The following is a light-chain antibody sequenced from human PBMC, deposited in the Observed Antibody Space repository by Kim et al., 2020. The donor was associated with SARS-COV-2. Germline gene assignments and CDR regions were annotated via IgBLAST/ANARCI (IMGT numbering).Light chain of an antibody. CDR2: GAS. V-gene: IGKV3-20*01. J-gene: IGKJ1*01. Sequence: LSPGERATLSCRASQSVSSSYLAWYQQKPGQAPRLLIYGASSRATGIPYRFSGSGSGTDFTLTISRLGPEDFAVYYCQQYGSSRTFGQGTKVDIK. CDR1: QSVSSSY. CDR3: QQYGSSRT.